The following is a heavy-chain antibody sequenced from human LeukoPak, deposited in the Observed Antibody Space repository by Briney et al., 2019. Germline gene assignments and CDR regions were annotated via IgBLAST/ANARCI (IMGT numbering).Heavy chain of an antibody. V-gene: IGHV3-21*01. J-gene: IGHJ4*02. D-gene: IGHD4-23*01. CDR3: ATPITTVVTPLAGRG. CDR1: GFTFSSYS. CDR2: ISSSSSYI. Sequence: GGSLRLSCAASGFTFSSYSMNWVRQAPGKGLERVSSISSSSSYIYYADSVKGRFTISRDNAKNSLYLQMNSLRAEDTAVYYCATPITTVVTPLAGRGWGLGTLVTVSS.